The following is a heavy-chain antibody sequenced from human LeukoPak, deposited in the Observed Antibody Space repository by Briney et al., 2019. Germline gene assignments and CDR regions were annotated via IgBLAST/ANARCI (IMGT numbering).Heavy chain of an antibody. V-gene: IGHV3-23*01. D-gene: IGHD6-13*01. Sequence: PGGSLRLSCAASGVTFSGYAMSWGRHGPGKGLEWVSAISGSVGSTYYADSAKGRFTISRDTSKNTLYLHMNSLRAEDTIVYYCAKSLTSSIAAAGYFDYWGQGTLVTVSS. J-gene: IGHJ4*02. CDR3: AKSLTSSIAAAGYFDY. CDR2: ISGSVGST. CDR1: GVTFSGYA.